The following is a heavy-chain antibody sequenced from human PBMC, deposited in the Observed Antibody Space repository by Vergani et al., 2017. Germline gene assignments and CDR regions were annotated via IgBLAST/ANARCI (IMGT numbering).Heavy chain of an antibody. V-gene: IGHV4-4*07. CDR1: GASISSYF. D-gene: IGHD2-15*01. CDR2: VHTDGTA. J-gene: IGHJ4*02. CDR3: ARGSXLGGSCYKPLFDY. Sequence: VQLQESGPGLLKPSETLSLTCSVSGASISSYFWSWIRQPAGKGLEWLGRVHTDGTAYYNPSLRTRVRLSADLSQSQFSLKMTSLTAADTAVYFCARGSXLGGSCYKPLFDYWGQGILVTVSS.